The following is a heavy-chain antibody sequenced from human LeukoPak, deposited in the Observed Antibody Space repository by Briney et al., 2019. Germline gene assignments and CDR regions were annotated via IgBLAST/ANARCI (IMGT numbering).Heavy chain of an antibody. D-gene: IGHD3-10*02. J-gene: IGHJ6*04. V-gene: IGHV3-48*03. Sequence: GGSLRLSCAASGFTFSSYEMNWVRQAPGKGLEWVSYISSSGSTIYYADPVKGRFTISRYNAKNSLYLQMNSLRAEDTAVYYCAELGITMIGGVWGKGTTVTISS. CDR2: ISSSGSTI. CDR3: AELGITMIGGV. CDR1: GFTFSSYE.